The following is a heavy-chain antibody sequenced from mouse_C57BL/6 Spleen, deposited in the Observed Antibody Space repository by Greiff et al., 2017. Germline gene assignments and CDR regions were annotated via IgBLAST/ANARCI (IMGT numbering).Heavy chain of an antibody. CDR1: GYSITSGYY. D-gene: IGHD2-3*01. V-gene: IGHV3-6*01. CDR3: ARGGYYGYWYFDV. Sequence: VQLKESGPGLVKPSQSLSLTCSVTGYSITSGYYWKWIRQFPGNKLEWMGYISYDGSNNYNPSLKNRISITRYTSKNQFFLKLNSVTTEDTATYYCARGGYYGYWYFDVWGTGTTVTVSS. CDR2: ISYDGSN. J-gene: IGHJ1*03.